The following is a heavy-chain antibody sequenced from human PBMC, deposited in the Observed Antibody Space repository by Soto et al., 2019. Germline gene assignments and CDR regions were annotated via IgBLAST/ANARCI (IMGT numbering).Heavy chain of an antibody. J-gene: IGHJ4*02. CDR2: IYYSGST. D-gene: IGHD5-12*01. V-gene: IGHV4-59*01. CDR1: GGSISSYY. CDR3: ARGGAYSGYDC. Sequence: SETLSLTCTVSGGSISSYYWSWIRQPPGKGLECIGYIYYSGSTNYNPSLKSRVTISVDTSKNQFSLKLSSVTAADTAVYYCARGGAYSGYDCWGQGTLVTVSS.